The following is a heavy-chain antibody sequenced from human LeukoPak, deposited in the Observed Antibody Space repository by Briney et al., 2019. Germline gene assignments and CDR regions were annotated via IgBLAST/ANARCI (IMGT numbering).Heavy chain of an antibody. CDR3: AGGLAGGGYPYYYYYMDV. CDR2: IYYSGST. V-gene: IGHV4-59*08. J-gene: IGHJ6*03. Sequence: SETLSLTCTVSGGSISSYYWSWIRQPPGKGLEWIGYIYYSGSTNYNPSLKSRVTISVDTSKNQFSLKLSSVTAADTAVYYCAGGLAGGGYPYYYYYMDVWGKGTTVTVSS. CDR1: GGSISSYY. D-gene: IGHD3-22*01.